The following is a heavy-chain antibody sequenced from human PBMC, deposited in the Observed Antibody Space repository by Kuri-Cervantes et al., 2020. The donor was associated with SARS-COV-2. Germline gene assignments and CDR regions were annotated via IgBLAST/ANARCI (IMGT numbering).Heavy chain of an antibody. D-gene: IGHD2-8*02. V-gene: IGHV3-30*02. CDR3: AKDLRTPGAGPVY. J-gene: IGHJ4*02. CDR2: IHYDGTNT. Sequence: GGSLRLSCAASGFTFSSYGMHWVRQAPGKGLEWVALIHYDGTNTYYAVSVRGRFTISRDDLNNILYLHMNSFRTEDTAVYFCAKDLRTPGAGPVYWGQGNLVTVSS. CDR1: GFTFSSYG.